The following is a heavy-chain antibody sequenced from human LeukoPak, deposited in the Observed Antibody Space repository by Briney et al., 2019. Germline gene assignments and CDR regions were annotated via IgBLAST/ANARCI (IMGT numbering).Heavy chain of an antibody. CDR2: ISFGGSP. Sequence: PSETLSLTCTVSGGSISSYYWSWIRQPPGKGLEWIGYISFGGSPNYSPSLKSRVTMSVDTSENQFSLKLSSVTAADTAVYYCARHEVDVPFFDYWGQGTLVTVSS. J-gene: IGHJ4*02. CDR1: GGSISSYY. D-gene: IGHD1-26*01. CDR3: ARHEVDVPFFDY. V-gene: IGHV4-59*08.